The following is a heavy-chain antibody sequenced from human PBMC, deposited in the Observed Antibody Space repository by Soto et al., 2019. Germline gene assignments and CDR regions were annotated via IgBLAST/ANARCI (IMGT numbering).Heavy chain of an antibody. CDR2: IYYSGST. J-gene: IGHJ4*02. CDR3: ARALDDYGDYAGGYYFDY. CDR1: GGSISSGGYY. D-gene: IGHD4-17*01. Sequence: SETLSLTCTVSGGSISSGGYYWSWIRQHPGKGLEWIGYIYYSGSTYYNPSLKSRVTISVDTSKNQFSLKLSSVTAADTAVYYCARALDDYGDYAGGYYFDYWGQGTLVTVSS. V-gene: IGHV4-31*03.